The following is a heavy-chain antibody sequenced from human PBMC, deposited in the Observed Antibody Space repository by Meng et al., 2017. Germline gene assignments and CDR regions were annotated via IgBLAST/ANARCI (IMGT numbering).Heavy chain of an antibody. CDR2: IIPIFGTA. CDR3: ASLHCSGGSCYPPFDY. Sequence: QVQLVQAGAEGKKPGSSVKGSCKASGGTFSSYAISWVRQAPGQGLEWMGGIIPIFGTANYAQKFQGRVTITADESTSTAYMELSSLRSEDTAVYYCASLHCSGGSCYPPFDYWGQGTPVTVSS. V-gene: IGHV1-69*01. CDR1: GGTFSSYA. D-gene: IGHD2-15*01. J-gene: IGHJ4*02.